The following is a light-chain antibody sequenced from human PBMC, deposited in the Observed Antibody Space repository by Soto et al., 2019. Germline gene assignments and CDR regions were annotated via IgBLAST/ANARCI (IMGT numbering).Light chain of an antibody. V-gene: IGLV1-40*01. J-gene: IGLJ2*01. Sequence: QSVLTQAPSVSGAPGQRVTISCTGSSSNIGAGYDVHWYQQLPGTAPKLLIYGNSNRPSGVPDRFSGSKSGTSASLVITGLQAEDEADYYCQSYDSSLSGNVVFGGGTQLTVL. CDR2: GNS. CDR1: SSNIGAGYD. CDR3: QSYDSSLSGNVV.